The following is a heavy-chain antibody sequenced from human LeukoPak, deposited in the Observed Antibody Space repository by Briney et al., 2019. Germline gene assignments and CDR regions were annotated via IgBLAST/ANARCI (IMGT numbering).Heavy chain of an antibody. V-gene: IGHV4-39*07. CDR2: LSYSGST. CDR1: GGSISSYY. CDR3: ARGRRYDSSGYKTLGWYFDL. Sequence: SETLSLTCTVSGGSISSYYWDWIRQPPGKGLEWIGSLSYSGSTHYNPSLKSRVTIMLDTSRNQFSLRLSSLTAADTAVYYCARGRRYDSSGYKTLGWYFDLWGRGTLATVSS. J-gene: IGHJ2*01. D-gene: IGHD3-22*01.